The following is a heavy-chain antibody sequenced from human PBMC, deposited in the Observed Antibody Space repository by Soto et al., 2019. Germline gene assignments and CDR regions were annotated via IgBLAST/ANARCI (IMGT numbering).Heavy chain of an antibody. J-gene: IGHJ4*02. CDR3: TRGTRVSYNGTGAH. V-gene: IGHV3-74*01. D-gene: IGHD3-10*01. CDR2: ISDDGSTT. CDR1: GFTFSAYW. Sequence: VGSLRLSCEFSGFTFSAYWMHCVRQFPGKGLIWVSRISDDGSTTTYADSVKGRFTISRDNAKNTLYLQMNSLRADDTGLYYCTRGTRVSYNGTGAHWGQGTLVSVSS.